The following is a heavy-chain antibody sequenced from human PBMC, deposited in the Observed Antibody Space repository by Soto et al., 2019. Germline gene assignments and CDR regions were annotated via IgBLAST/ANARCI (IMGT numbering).Heavy chain of an antibody. CDR3: GRVPFCGIDCHFAS. Sequence: PSETLSLTCTAYGCTVSGYDWSWVRQPAGKGLEWIWRIRPGGKTNYSPSLMSRVTMSVETSRNHFLLQLTSMTGADTAAIYCGRVPFCGIDCHFASWGQGALVTVSS. CDR1: GCTVSGYD. V-gene: IGHV4-4*07. CDR2: IRPGGKT. D-gene: IGHD2-21*02. J-gene: IGHJ5*01.